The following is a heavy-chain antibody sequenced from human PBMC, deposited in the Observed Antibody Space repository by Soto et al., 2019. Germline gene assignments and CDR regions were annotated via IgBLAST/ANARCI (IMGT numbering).Heavy chain of an antibody. V-gene: IGHV3-23*01. CDR2: ISDGGGST. J-gene: IGHJ4*02. D-gene: IGHD2-2*01. CDR3: ALPPLGGDCSSTNCFAAY. Sequence: EVQLLESGGGLVQPGGSLRLSCAASGFTFSAYAMTWVRQAPGKGLEWVSAISDGGGSTYYADSVKGRFTISRDKSKNTLYLQMNSLRAEDTAVYYCALPPLGGDCSSTNCFAAYWGQGTLVTVSS. CDR1: GFTFSAYA.